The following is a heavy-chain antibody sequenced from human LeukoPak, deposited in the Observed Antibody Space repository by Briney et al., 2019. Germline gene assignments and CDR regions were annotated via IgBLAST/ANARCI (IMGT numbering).Heavy chain of an antibody. D-gene: IGHD3-10*01. J-gene: IGHJ5*02. CDR3: ATDGCGSGSYYNGNWFDP. CDR2: FDPEDGET. V-gene: IGHV1-24*01. CDR1: GYTLTELS. Sequence: GASVKVSCKVSGYTLTELSMHWVRQAPGKGLEWMGGFDPEDGETIYAQKFQGRVTMTEDTSTDTAYMELSSLRSEDTAVYYCATDGCGSGSYYNGNWFDPWGQGTLVTVSS.